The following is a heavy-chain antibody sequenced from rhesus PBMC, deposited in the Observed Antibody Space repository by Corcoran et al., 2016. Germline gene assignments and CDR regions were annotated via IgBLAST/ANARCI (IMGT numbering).Heavy chain of an antibody. D-gene: IGHD6-31*01. V-gene: IGHV5-20*02. CDR3: AKTTFSDGWFTLLDV. CDR2: INPADSAT. J-gene: IGHJ5-2*02. Sequence: EVQLVQSGAEAKRPGESLKIFCKTSGYRFTSPWIGWFCQIPGDGWVGAINPADSATKYSPSVHGQVTVSADKSISTAYLQWTSLKASDTATYYCAKTTFSDGWFTLLDVWGRGTLVTVSS. CDR1: GYRFTSPW.